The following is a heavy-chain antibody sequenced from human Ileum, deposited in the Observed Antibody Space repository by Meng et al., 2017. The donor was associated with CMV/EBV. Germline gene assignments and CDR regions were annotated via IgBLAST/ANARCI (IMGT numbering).Heavy chain of an antibody. CDR2: IIPMNGIT. CDR3: ARRRRDGYNYYFDY. Sequence: SGPTFSSHTITWVRQAPGQGLEWVGRIIPMNGITNYAQNLQGRVTITVDRATITAYMELSSLTSEDTAVYYCARRRRDGYNYYFDYWGQGTLVTVSS. V-gene: IGHV1-69*02. CDR1: GPTFSSHT. D-gene: IGHD5-24*01. J-gene: IGHJ4*02.